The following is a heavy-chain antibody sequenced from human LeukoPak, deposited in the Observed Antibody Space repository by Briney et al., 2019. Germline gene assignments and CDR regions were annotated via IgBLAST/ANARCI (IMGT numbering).Heavy chain of an antibody. CDR2: INSDGSST. CDR1: GFTFSSYW. Sequence: GGSLRLSCAASGFTFSSYWMHWVRQAPGKGLVWVSRINSDGSSTSYADSVKGRFTISRDSAKNTLYLHMNSLRAEDPAVYYCARVIAVAGFDYWGQGTLVTVSS. V-gene: IGHV3-74*01. CDR3: ARVIAVAGFDY. D-gene: IGHD6-19*01. J-gene: IGHJ4*02.